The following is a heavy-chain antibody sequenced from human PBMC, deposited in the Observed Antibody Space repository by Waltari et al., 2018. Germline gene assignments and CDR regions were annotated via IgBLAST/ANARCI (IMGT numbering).Heavy chain of an antibody. CDR3: ARGVVVVVAATPYSYYYGMDV. D-gene: IGHD2-15*01. CDR1: GGSFSGYY. J-gene: IGHJ6*02. CDR2: INHSRST. V-gene: IGHV4-34*01. Sequence: QVQLQQWGAGLLKPSETLSLTCAVYGGSFSGYYWSWISQPPGKGLGWIGEINHSRSTNYNPSLKGRFTISVDTSKNSFSLKLSSVTAADTAVYYCARGVVVVVAATPYSYYYGMDVWGQGTTVTVSS.